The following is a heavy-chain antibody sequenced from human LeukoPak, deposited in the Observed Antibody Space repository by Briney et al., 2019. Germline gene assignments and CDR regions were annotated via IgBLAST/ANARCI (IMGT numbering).Heavy chain of an antibody. J-gene: IGHJ4*02. CDR3: WSRMVIFGVVDIDY. V-gene: IGHV4-39*07. D-gene: IGHD3-3*01. CDR1: GGSISSSSYY. CDR2: IYYSGST. Sequence: PSETLSLTCTVSGGSISSSSYYWGWIRQPPGKGLEWIGSIYYSGSTYYNPSLKSRVTISVDTSKNQFSLKLSSVPAADTAVYYCWSRMVIFGVVDIDYWGQGTLVTVSS.